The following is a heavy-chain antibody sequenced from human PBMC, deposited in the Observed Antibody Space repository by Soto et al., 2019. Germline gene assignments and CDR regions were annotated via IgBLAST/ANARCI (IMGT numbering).Heavy chain of an antibody. J-gene: IGHJ4*02. Sequence: GGSLRLSCAASGFTFSSYAMSWVRQAPGKGLEWVSAISGSGGSTYYADSVKGRFTISRDNSKNTLYLQMNSLRAEDTAVYYCAKWLGYSYGTIAPPRYWGQGTLVTVSS. V-gene: IGHV3-23*01. D-gene: IGHD5-18*01. CDR1: GFTFSSYA. CDR3: AKWLGYSYGTIAPPRY. CDR2: ISGSGGST.